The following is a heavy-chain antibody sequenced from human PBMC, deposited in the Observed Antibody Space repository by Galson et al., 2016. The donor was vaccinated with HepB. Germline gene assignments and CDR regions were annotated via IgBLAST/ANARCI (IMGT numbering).Heavy chain of an antibody. CDR2: ITHTTYTI. D-gene: IGHD3-10*01. CDR1: GFTFSSYS. J-gene: IGHJ4*02. V-gene: IGHV3-48*01. CDR3: ARRRGSGSHDY. Sequence: SLRLSCAASGFTFSSYSMNWVRQAPGKGLEWVSHITHTTYTIYYADSVNGRFTISRDNAKNSVYLQMNSLRAEDTAVYYCARRRGSGSHDYWGQGTLVTVSS.